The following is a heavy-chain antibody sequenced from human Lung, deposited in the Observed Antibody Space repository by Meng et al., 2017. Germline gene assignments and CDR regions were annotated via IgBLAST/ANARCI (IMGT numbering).Heavy chain of an antibody. CDR2: INPKSGDT. V-gene: IGHV1-2*06. J-gene: IGHJ4*02. D-gene: IGHD6-13*01. Sequence: QGALVQSGAEVKKPGASVKVSFKASGYTFPVYWLHWVRRAPGQGLEWMGRINPKSGDTHYAQRFQGRVTMTGDTSISTAYMELSGLRSDDTAMYYCARDEDISAAGKLFGDYWGQGTLVTVSS. CDR1: GYTFPVYW. CDR3: ARDEDISAAGKLFGDY.